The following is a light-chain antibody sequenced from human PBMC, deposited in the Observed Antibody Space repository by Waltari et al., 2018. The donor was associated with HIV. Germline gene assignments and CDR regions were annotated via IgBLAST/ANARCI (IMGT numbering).Light chain of an antibody. V-gene: IGLV2-14*03. CDR1: SSDVGGYTY. CDR2: DVR. CDR3: SSYTSSNTLPYV. J-gene: IGLJ1*01. Sequence: QSALTQPASVSGSPGQPITISSPGTSSDVGGYTYVSWSQQHPGKAPNLMIYDVRNRPSGVSNRFSGSKSGNTASLTISGLQAEDEADYYCSSYTSSNTLPYVFGTGTKVTVL.